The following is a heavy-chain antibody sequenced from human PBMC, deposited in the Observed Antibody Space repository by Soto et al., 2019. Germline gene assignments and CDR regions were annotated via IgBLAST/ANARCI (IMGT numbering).Heavy chain of an antibody. D-gene: IGHD2-2*01. CDR2: IGTAGDP. V-gene: IGHV3-13*05. CDR1: GFTFSSYD. Sequence: EVQLVESGGGFVQPGGSLRLSCAASGFTFSSYDMHWVRQATGKGLEWVSAIGTAGDPYYPGSVKGRFTISRENAKNSLYLQMNSLRAGDTAVYYCARGSCSSTSCYSNYYYYYAMDVWGQGTTVTVSS. CDR3: ARGSCSSTSCYSNYYYYYAMDV. J-gene: IGHJ6*02.